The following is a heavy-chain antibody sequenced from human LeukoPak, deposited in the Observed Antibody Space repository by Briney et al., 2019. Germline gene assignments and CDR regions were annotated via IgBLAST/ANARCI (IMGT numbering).Heavy chain of an antibody. CDR1: GFTFSSYA. Sequence: GGSLRLSCAASGFTFSSYAMSWVRQAPGKGLEWVSRINPDGSSTSYADSVKGRFTISRDNARNTLYLQMNSLRADDTAVYHCTADTFGARDSWGQGTPVTVSS. CDR3: TADTFGARDS. CDR2: INPDGSST. J-gene: IGHJ4*02. D-gene: IGHD3-10*01. V-gene: IGHV3-74*01.